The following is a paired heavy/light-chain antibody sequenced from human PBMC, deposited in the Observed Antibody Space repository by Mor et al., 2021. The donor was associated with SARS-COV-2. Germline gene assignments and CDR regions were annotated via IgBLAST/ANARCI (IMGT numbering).Heavy chain of an antibody. CDR3: AKGPQWDFGYSFDY. D-gene: IGHD3-3*01. V-gene: IGHV3-23*01. CDR1: GFTFSSYA. J-gene: IGHJ4*02. CDR2: ISGSGGST. Sequence: EVRLLESGGGLEQPGGSLRLSCAASGFTFSSYAMSWVRQAPGKGLEWVSGISGSGGSTYYADSVKGRFTISRDNPKNTLYLQMNSLRAEDTAVYYCAKGPQWDFGYSFDYWGQGTLVTVSS.
Light chain of an antibody. CDR2: GAS. V-gene: IGKV3-15*01. Sequence: EIVMTQSPATLSVSPGERATLSCRASQSVSSNLAWYQQKPGQPPRLLIYGASTRATGIPARFSGSGSGTEFTLTISSLQSEDFALYYCQQYNNWPSFGQGTKVEIK. CDR1: QSVSSN. J-gene: IGKJ1*01. CDR3: QQYNNWPS.